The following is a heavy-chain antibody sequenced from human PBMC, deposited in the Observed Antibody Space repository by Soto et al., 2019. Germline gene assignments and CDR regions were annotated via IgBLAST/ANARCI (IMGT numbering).Heavy chain of an antibody. CDR2: ISGSGGST. D-gene: IGHD3-3*01. J-gene: IGHJ4*02. CDR1: GFTFSSYA. V-gene: IGHV3-23*01. Sequence: GGSLRLSCAASGFTFSSYAMSWVRQAPGKGLEWVSAISGSGGSTYYADSVKGRFTISRDNSKNTLYLQMNSLRAEDTAVYYCAKAHPTYYDFWSGYYLFDYWGQGTLVTVSS. CDR3: AKAHPTYYDFWSGYYLFDY.